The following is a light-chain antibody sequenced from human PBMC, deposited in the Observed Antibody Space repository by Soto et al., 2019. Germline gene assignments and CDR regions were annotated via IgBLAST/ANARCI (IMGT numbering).Light chain of an antibody. CDR2: EVS. CDR3: SSYTTSSTPL. J-gene: IGLJ1*01. V-gene: IGLV2-14*01. CDR1: SSDVDDYSY. Sequence: QSVLTQPASVSGSPGQSITISCTGTSSDVDDYSYVSWYQHHPGKAPKLMIYEVSNRPSGVSNRFSGSKSGNTASLTISGLQAEDEADYYCSSYTTSSTPLFGIGTKVTVL.